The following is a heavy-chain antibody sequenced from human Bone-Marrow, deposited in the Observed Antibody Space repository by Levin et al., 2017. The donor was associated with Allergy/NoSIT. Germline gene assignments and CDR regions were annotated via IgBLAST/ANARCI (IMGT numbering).Heavy chain of an antibody. CDR1: GGSFSGYY. CDR3: ARGGPLRYPRPKALDY. CDR2: INHSGST. D-gene: IGHD4-17*01. J-gene: IGHJ4*02. V-gene: IGHV4-34*01. Sequence: KASETLSLTCAVYGGSFSGYYWSWIRQPPGKGLEWIGEINHSGSTNYNPSLKSRVTISVDTSKNQFSLKLSSVTAADTAVYHCARGGPLRYPRPKALDYWGQGTLVTVSS.